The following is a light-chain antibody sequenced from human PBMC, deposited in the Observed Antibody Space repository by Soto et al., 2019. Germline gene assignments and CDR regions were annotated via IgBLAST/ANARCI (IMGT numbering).Light chain of an antibody. V-gene: IGLV2-14*01. CDR3: SSYRSRSTVV. CDR2: DVS. J-gene: IGLJ2*01. CDR1: SSDVGGYSY. Sequence: QSVLTQPASVSGSPGQSITISCTGTSSDVGGYSYVSWYQQHPGKAPKLIIYDVSKRPSGVSNRFSGSKSGNTASLTISGLQAEDEADYYCSSYRSRSTVVFGGGTKLTVL.